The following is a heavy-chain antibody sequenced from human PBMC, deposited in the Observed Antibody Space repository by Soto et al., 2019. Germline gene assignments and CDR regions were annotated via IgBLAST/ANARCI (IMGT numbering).Heavy chain of an antibody. CDR3: AKDPVRGVIERVWDMDV. CDR1: GFTFSSYA. Sequence: GGSLRLSCAASGFTFSSYAMSWVRQAPGKGLEWVSAISGSGGSTYYADSVKGRFTISRDNSKNTLYLQMNSLRAEDTAVYYCAKDPVRGVIERVWDMDVWGKGTTVTVSS. V-gene: IGHV3-23*01. CDR2: ISGSGGST. D-gene: IGHD3-10*01. J-gene: IGHJ6*03.